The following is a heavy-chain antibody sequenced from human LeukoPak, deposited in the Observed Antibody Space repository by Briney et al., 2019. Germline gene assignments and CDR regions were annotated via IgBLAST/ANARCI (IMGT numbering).Heavy chain of an antibody. V-gene: IGHV3-48*04. CDR3: ARDGCSSTSCQPGYKDYYYMDV. CDR1: GFTFSSYS. Sequence: GGSLRLSCAASGFTFSSYSMNWVRQAPGKGLEWVSYISSSSSTIYYADSVKGRFTISRDNAKNSLYLQMNSLRAEDTAVYYCARDGCSSTSCQPGYKDYYYMDVWGKGTMVTVS. J-gene: IGHJ6*03. CDR2: ISSSSSTI. D-gene: IGHD2-2*01.